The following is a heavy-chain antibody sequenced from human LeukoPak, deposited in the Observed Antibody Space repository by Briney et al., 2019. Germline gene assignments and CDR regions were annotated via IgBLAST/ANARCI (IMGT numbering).Heavy chain of an antibody. CDR1: GFTFGDYA. CDR2: ITGSGDGT. V-gene: IGHV3-23*01. CDR3: AKGSRSSRPYYFDH. J-gene: IGHJ4*02. Sequence: GGSLRLSCTASGFTFGDYAMSWVRQVPGKVPEWVAAITGSGDGTYYADSVKGRFTISRDNSKTTLYLQVNGLRAEDTAIYYCAKGSRSSRPYYFDHWGQGTLVTASS. D-gene: IGHD6-6*01.